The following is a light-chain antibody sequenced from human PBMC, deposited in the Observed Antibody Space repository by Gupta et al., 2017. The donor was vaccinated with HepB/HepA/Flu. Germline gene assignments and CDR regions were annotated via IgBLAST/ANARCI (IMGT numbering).Light chain of an antibody. J-gene: IGKJ4*01. V-gene: IGKV1-39*01. Sequence: DIQMTQSPSSLSASVGDRVTITCRASQSIISFLSCYQQKPGRTPKLLIYTASSLQSGVPSRFSGSGSGTDFTLTISSLQPEDFATYYCQQNDKTPLTFGGGTKVEIK. CDR2: TAS. CDR3: QQNDKTPLT. CDR1: QSIISF.